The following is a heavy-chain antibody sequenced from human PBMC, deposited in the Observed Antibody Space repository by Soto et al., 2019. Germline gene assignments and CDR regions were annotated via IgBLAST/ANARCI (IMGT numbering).Heavy chain of an antibody. CDR2: TYYRSKWYN. CDR3: ASFSSSVQYDFPPT. CDR1: GDSVSSNSAA. J-gene: IGHJ3*01. Sequence: QTLSLTCAISGDSVSSNSAAWNWIRQSPSRGLEWLGRTYYRSKWYNDYAVSVKSRITINPDTSKNQFSLQLNSVTPEDTAVYYSASFSSSVQYDFPPTWGQRTMVTVSS. V-gene: IGHV6-1*01. D-gene: IGHD3-3*01.